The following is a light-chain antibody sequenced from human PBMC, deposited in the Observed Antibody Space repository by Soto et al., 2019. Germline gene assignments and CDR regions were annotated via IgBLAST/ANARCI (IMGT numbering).Light chain of an antibody. Sequence: QSALTQPPSASGSPGQSVTISCTGTSSDIGSYKYVSWYQQYPGKAPKLMIYEVSKRPSGVPDRFSGSKSGNTASLTVSGLQAEDEADYYCNSYAGSNNWVFGGGTKLTVL. V-gene: IGLV2-8*01. J-gene: IGLJ3*02. CDR1: SSDIGSYKY. CDR2: EVS. CDR3: NSYAGSNNWV.